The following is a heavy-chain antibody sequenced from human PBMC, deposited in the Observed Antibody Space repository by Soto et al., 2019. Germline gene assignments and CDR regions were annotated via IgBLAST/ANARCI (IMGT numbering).Heavy chain of an antibody. D-gene: IGHD2-21*02. V-gene: IGHV1-18*01. CDR3: AREGGQSHTAEFGY. Sequence: QVQLVQSGAEVKKPGASVKVSCKASGYTFTSYGITWVRQAPGQGLEWMGRISAYNGNTNHAQKLQDRVTMTTDTSTSTGYMELRSLSSDDTAVYYCAREGGQSHTAEFGYWGQGTLLTVSS. CDR1: GYTFTSYG. CDR2: ISAYNGNT. J-gene: IGHJ4*02.